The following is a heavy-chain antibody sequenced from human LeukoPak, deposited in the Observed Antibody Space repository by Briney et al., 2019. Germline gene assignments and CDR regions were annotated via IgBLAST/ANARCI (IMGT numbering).Heavy chain of an antibody. CDR3: GKDMGWLLDY. Sequence: PGGSLRLSCAASGFTFSSYGTHWVRQAPGKGLEWVAFIRYDGSNKYYADSVKGRFTISRDNSKNTLYLQMNSLRAEDTAMYYCGKDMGWLLDYWGQGTLVIVSS. CDR1: GFTFSSYG. D-gene: IGHD3-22*01. J-gene: IGHJ4*02. V-gene: IGHV3-30*02. CDR2: IRYDGSNK.